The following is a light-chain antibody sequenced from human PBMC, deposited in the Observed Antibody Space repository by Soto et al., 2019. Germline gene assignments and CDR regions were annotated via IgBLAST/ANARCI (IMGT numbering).Light chain of an antibody. J-gene: IGKJ1*01. V-gene: IGKV4-1*01. CDR1: HNILYSSDNKNY. CDR2: LAS. Sequence: DIVLTQSPDSLAVSLGESATINCKSSHNILYSSDNKNYLSWYQKRPGQPPKLLFYLASTRESGVPDRFSGSGYGKHFTLTITSLQAEDVAVYYCQQYYSSPPTFGQGTKVEIK. CDR3: QQYYSSPPT.